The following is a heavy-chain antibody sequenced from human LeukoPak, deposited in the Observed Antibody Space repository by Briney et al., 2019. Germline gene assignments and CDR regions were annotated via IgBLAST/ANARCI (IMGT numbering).Heavy chain of an antibody. CDR2: ISYDGSNK. CDR3: AKDRGFLDY. J-gene: IGHJ4*02. D-gene: IGHD3-10*01. CDR1: GFTFSTYG. V-gene: IGHV3-30*18. Sequence: GGSLRLSCAASGFTFSTYGMHWVRQAPGKGLEWVAVISYDGSNKYYADSVKGRFTISRDNSKNTPYLQMNSLRAEDTAVYYCAKDRGFLDYWGQGTLVTVSS.